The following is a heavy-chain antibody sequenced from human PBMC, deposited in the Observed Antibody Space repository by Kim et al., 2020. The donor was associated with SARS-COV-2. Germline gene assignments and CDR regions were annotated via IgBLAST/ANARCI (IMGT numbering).Heavy chain of an antibody. V-gene: IGHV3-74*01. CDR3: ARVYGGHDY. CDR2: INSDGSRT. Sequence: GGSLRLSCVVSGFTFSSYWIHWVRQAPGKGLVWVSRINSDGSRTSYADSVKGRFTISRDNAKNTLYLQMNSLRPEDTAVYYCARVYGGHDYWGQGTLVTVSS. D-gene: IGHD2-2*02. J-gene: IGHJ4*02. CDR1: GFTFSSYW.